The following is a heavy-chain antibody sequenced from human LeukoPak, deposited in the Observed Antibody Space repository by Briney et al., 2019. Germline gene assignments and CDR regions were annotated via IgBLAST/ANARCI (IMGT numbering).Heavy chain of an antibody. D-gene: IGHD4-17*01. CDR1: GGSFSGYY. CDR2: INHSGST. V-gene: IGHV4-34*01. CDR3: ARLATYGDFSD. Sequence: SETLSLTCAVYGGSFSGYYWSWIRQPPGKGLEWIGEINHSGSTNYNPSPESRVTISIDTSKNQFSLRLSSVTAADTAVYYCARLATYGDFSDWGQGTLVTVSS. J-gene: IGHJ4*02.